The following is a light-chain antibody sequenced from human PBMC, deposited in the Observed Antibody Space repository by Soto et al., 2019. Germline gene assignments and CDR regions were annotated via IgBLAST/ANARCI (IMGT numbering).Light chain of an antibody. Sequence: SYELAQPPSVSVAAGMTATITCGGNNIGSRSVHWYQQKPGQSPVVVIHHDSDRPSGIPERFSGSNSGDTATLTISRVEAGDEADYYCQVWASSTDYYVFGTGTKLTVL. CDR2: HDS. CDR3: QVWASSTDYYV. V-gene: IGLV3-21*04. J-gene: IGLJ1*01. CDR1: NIGSRS.